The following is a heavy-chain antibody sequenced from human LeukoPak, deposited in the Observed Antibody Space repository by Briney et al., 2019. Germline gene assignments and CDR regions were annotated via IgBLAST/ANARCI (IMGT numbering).Heavy chain of an antibody. Sequence: GGSLRLSCTASGFSFSSSWMHWVRQAPGKGLVWVSRINSDGSTTNYADSVKGRFTISRDNAKNTLYLQMNSLRAEDTAVYYCASYFRCSGATCYTNYWGQGTLVTVSS. CDR2: INSDGSTT. CDR1: GFSFSSSW. CDR3: ASYFRCSGATCYTNY. V-gene: IGHV3-74*01. J-gene: IGHJ4*02. D-gene: IGHD2-2*02.